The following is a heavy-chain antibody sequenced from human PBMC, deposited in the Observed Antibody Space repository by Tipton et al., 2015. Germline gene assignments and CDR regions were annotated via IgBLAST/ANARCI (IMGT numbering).Heavy chain of an antibody. D-gene: IGHD2-21*02. CDR1: TYSISRDSY. CDR2: ISHSGST. Sequence: TLSLTCTISTYSISRDSYWGWIRQPPGKGLEWIGAISHSGSTYYNPSLRSRVTISRDTSKNQFSLRLSSVTAADTAVYYCARVLCGGDCYSVGDWGQGTLVTVSS. CDR3: ARVLCGGDCYSVGD. V-gene: IGHV4-38-2*02. J-gene: IGHJ4*02.